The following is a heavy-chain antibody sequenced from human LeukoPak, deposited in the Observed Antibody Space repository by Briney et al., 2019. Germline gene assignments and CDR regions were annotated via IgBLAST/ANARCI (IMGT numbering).Heavy chain of an antibody. J-gene: IGHJ3*02. CDR3: VRDGFSYGFMLAFDI. D-gene: IGHD5-18*01. Sequence: GGSLRLSCAASGFTFSNYNMNWVRQAPGKGLEWVSSISSSSSYIYYADSVKGRFTISRDNAKNSLYLQMNSLRAEDTAVYYCVRDGFSYGFMLAFDIWGLGTRVTVSS. V-gene: IGHV3-21*01. CDR1: GFTFSNYN. CDR2: ISSSSSYI.